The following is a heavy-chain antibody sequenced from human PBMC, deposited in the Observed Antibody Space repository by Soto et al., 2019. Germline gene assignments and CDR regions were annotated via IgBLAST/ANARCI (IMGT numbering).Heavy chain of an antibody. Sequence: QLQLQESGSGLVKHSQTLSLTCAVSGGSISSGGYSWSWIRQPPGKGLEWIGYIYHSGSTYYNPSLKSRVTISVDRSKNQFSLKLSSVTAADTAVYYCARGNSSGYYDPYYFDYWGQGTLVTVSS. J-gene: IGHJ4*02. CDR2: IYHSGST. CDR3: ARGNSSGYYDPYYFDY. D-gene: IGHD3-22*01. V-gene: IGHV4-30-2*01. CDR1: GGSISSGGYS.